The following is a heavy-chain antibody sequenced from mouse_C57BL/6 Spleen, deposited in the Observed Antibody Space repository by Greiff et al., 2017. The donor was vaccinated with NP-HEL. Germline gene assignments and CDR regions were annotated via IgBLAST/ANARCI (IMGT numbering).Heavy chain of an antibody. CDR3: ARGGITEDWYFDV. D-gene: IGHD2-4*01. CDR1: GYTFTSYW. J-gene: IGHJ1*03. CDR2: IDPSDSET. Sequence: VQLQQPGAELVRPGSSVKLSCKASGYTFTSYWMHWVKQRPIQGLEWIGNIDPSDSETHYNQKFKDKATLTVDKSSSTAYMQLSSLTSEDSAVYYCARGGITEDWYFDVWGTGTTVTVSS. V-gene: IGHV1-52*01.